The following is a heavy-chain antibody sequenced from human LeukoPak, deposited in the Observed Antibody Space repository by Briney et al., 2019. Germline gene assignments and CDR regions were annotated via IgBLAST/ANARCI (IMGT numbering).Heavy chain of an antibody. Sequence: GGSLRLSCAASGFTFSSYSMNWVRQAPGQGLEWVSSISSSSSYIYYADSVKGRFTISRDNAKNSLYLQMNSLTAEDTAVYYCARYEYSSAYFDYWGQGTLVTVSS. CDR2: ISSSSSYI. CDR3: ARYEYSSAYFDY. D-gene: IGHD6-19*01. J-gene: IGHJ4*02. V-gene: IGHV3-21*01. CDR1: GFTFSSYS.